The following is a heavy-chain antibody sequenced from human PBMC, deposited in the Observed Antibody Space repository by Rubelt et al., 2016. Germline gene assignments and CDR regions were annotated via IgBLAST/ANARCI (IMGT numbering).Heavy chain of an antibody. CDR3: ARVTYADRRYPSYYMDV. CDR2: ISNSGTTI. D-gene: IGHD4-17*01. Sequence: RLSCAASGFTFSSYSMNWVRQAPGKGLEWVSYISNSGTTINYADSVKGRFTISRDNSKKSLFLQMNSLRAEDTAVYYCARVTYADRRYPSYYMDVWGKGTTVTVSS. CDR1: GFTFSSYS. J-gene: IGHJ6*03. V-gene: IGHV3-48*04.